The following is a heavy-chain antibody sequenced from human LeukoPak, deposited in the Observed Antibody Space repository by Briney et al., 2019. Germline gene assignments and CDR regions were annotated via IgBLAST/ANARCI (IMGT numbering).Heavy chain of an antibody. J-gene: IGHJ4*02. CDR2: IYTSGST. CDR1: GGSISSYY. Sequence: SETLSLTCTVSGGSISSYYWSWIRQPAGKGLGWIGRIYTSGSTNYNPSLKSRVTMSVDTSKNQFSLKLSSVTAADTAVYYCARGPPHDYGDYWGQGTLVTVSS. CDR3: ARGPPHDYGDY. V-gene: IGHV4-4*07.